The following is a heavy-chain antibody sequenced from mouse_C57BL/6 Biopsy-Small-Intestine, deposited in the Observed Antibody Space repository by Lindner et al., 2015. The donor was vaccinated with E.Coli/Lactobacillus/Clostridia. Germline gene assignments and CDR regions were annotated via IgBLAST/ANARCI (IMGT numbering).Heavy chain of an antibody. CDR2: IIPIFGST. J-gene: IGHJ1*01. Sequence: SVKVSCKASGGTFSSYTINWVRQAPGQGLEWMGGIIPIFGSTNYAQKFQGRVTITADESTSTAYMELSSLRSEDTAVYYCATDTGIIVYYGMDVWGQGTTVTVSS. CDR1: GGTFSSYT. CDR3: ATDTGIIVYYGMDV. D-gene: IGHD1-1*01. V-gene: IGHV1-4*01.